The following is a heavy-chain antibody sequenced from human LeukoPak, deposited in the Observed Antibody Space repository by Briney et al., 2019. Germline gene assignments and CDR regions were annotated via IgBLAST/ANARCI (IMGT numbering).Heavy chain of an antibody. CDR3: ARDRYYGNQGYFDY. Sequence: GGSLRLSCAASGFTFSSYGMHWVRQAPGKGLEWVAVIWYDGSNKYYADSVKGRFTISRGNSKNTLYLQMNSLRAEDTAVYYCARDRYYGNQGYFDYWGQGTLVTVSS. D-gene: IGHD3-10*01. V-gene: IGHV3-33*01. CDR2: IWYDGSNK. J-gene: IGHJ4*02. CDR1: GFTFSSYG.